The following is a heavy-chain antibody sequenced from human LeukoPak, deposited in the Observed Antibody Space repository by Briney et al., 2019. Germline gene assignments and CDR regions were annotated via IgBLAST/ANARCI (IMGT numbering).Heavy chain of an antibody. CDR1: GGTFSSYA. V-gene: IGHV1-69*05. J-gene: IGHJ6*03. CDR3: ARAVVPDAEYYYIDV. Sequence: SVKVSCKASGGTFSSYAISWVRQAPGQGLEWMGGFVPMFGIANYAQKFQGRATITTDESTSTAYMELSSLRSEDTAVYYCARAVVPDAEYYYIDVWGKGTTVTVSS. CDR2: FVPMFGIA. D-gene: IGHD2-2*01.